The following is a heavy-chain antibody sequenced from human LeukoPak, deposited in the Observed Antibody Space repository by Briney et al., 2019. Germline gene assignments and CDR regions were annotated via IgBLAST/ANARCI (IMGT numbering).Heavy chain of an antibody. J-gene: IGHJ1*01. Sequence: PSETLSLTCTVSGGSISSGGYYWSWIRQPPGKGLEWIGYIYHSGSTYYNPSLKSRVTISVDRSKNQFSLKLSSVTAADTAVYYCARSPGAEYFQHWGQGTLVTVSS. CDR1: GGSISSGGYY. V-gene: IGHV4-30-2*01. CDR3: ARSPGAEYFQH. CDR2: IYHSGST.